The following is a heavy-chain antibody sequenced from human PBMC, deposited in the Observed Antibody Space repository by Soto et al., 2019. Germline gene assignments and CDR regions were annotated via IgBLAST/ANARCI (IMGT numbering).Heavy chain of an antibody. D-gene: IGHD3-22*01. J-gene: IGHJ4*01. CDR2: ISYDGSNK. CDR1: GFTFSSYA. Sequence: PGGSLRLSCAASGFTFSSYAMHWVRQAPGKGLEWVAVISYDGSNKYYADSVKGRFTISRDNSTNTLYLQMNSLRAEDTAVYYCARGHDSSGSHFDYWGHGTLVTVSS. CDR3: ARGHDSSGSHFDY. V-gene: IGHV3-30-3*01.